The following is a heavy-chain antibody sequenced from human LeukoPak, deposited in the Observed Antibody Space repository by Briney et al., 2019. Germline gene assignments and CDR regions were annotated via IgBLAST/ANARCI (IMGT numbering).Heavy chain of an antibody. CDR1: GYTFTSYG. CDR3: ARERVVAGPGGDY. J-gene: IGHJ4*02. CDR2: INPNSGGT. D-gene: IGHD6-19*01. Sequence: ASVKVSCKASGYTFTSYGISWVRQAPGQGLEWMGRINPNSGGTNYAQKLQGRVTMTTDTSTSTAYMELRSLRSDDTAVYYCARERVVAGPGGDYWGQGTLVTVSS. V-gene: IGHV1-18*01.